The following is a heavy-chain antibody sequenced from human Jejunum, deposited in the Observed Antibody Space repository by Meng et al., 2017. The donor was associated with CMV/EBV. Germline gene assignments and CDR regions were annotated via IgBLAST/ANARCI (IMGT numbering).Heavy chain of an antibody. Sequence: SGDSISSGDYFWSWIRQSPGKGLEWIGYIYHTGNAYYDPSLKSRITISVDMSKNQISLKLTSVTAADTAVYYCARAGGTASWFDPWGQGTRVTVSS. J-gene: IGHJ5*02. V-gene: IGHV4-30-4*08. CDR3: ARAGGTASWFDP. D-gene: IGHD1-14*01. CDR2: IYHTGNA. CDR1: GDSISSGDYF.